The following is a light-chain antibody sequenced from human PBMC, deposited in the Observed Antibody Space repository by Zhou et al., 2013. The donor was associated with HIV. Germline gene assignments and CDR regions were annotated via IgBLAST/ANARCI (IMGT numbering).Light chain of an antibody. CDR3: QQSYSTSRGRWT. Sequence: DIQLTQSPSSLYASVGDTVTMTCRASQTVTKYLNWYQQTPGKAPKLLIYAASSLQSGVPSRFSGSGSGTDFTLTITSLQPEDYYCQQSYSTSRGRWTFGQGTKVEIK. CDR1: QTVTKY. V-gene: IGKV1-39*01. J-gene: IGKJ1*01. CDR2: AAS.